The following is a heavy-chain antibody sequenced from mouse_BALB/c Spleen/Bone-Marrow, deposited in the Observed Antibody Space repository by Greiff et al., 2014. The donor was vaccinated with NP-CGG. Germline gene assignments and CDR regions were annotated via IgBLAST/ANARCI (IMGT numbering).Heavy chain of an antibody. Sequence: EVKLVESGGGFVKPGGSLKLSCAASGFTFSDFYMFWFRQTPEKRLEWVATISNGGTYNYYPDSVKGRFTISRDNAKNNLHPQMSSLKSEDTAMYYCARSGERYGAMDYWGQGTSVTVTS. V-gene: IGHV5-4*02. CDR1: GFTFSDFY. J-gene: IGHJ4*01. CDR2: ISNGGTYN. CDR3: ARSGERYGAMDY. D-gene: IGHD1-1*02.